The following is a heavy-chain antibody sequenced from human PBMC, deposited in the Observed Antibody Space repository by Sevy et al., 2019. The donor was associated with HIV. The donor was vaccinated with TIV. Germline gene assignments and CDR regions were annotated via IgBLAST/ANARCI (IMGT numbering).Heavy chain of an antibody. V-gene: IGHV3-30*04. CDR3: ARHAGYTTKFHPLH. J-gene: IGHJ4*02. CDR1: GFRLNTYA. Sequence: GSLRLSCSASGFRLNTYAMHWVRQAPGKGLEWDSVISSTGNFESYAASVKGRFTISKDNSKNTVSLQMNSLRPEDTATYYCARHAGYTTKFHPLHWGQGTPVTVSS. CDR2: ISSTGNFE. D-gene: IGHD5-12*01.